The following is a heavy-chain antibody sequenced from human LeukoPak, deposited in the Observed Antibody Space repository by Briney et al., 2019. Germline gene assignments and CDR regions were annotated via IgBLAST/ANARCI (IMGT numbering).Heavy chain of an antibody. J-gene: IGHJ3*01. D-gene: IGHD5-18*01. CDR1: GFTVSSNY. V-gene: IGHV3-66*04. CDR3: TRRGYNRGFDDAFDV. CDR2: IYSGGST. Sequence: GGSLRLSCAASGFTVSSNYMSWVRQAPGKGLEWVSVIYSGGSTYYADSVKGRFTISRDNAQNSLFLQMDSLRTEDTALYYCTRRGYNRGFDDAFDVWGQGTMVTVSS.